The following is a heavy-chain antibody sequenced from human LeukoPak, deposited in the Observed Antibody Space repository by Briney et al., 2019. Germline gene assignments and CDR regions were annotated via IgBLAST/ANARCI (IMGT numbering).Heavy chain of an antibody. CDR1: GYTFTGYY. Sequence: ASVKVSCKASGYTFTGYYMHWVRQAPGQGLEWMGWINPNSGGTNYAQKFQGRGTMTRDTSISTAYMELSRLRSDDTAVYYCARDLPNGSGSYYNVGIDYWGQGTLVTVSS. V-gene: IGHV1-2*02. CDR3: ARDLPNGSGSYYNVGIDY. D-gene: IGHD3-10*01. CDR2: INPNSGGT. J-gene: IGHJ4*02.